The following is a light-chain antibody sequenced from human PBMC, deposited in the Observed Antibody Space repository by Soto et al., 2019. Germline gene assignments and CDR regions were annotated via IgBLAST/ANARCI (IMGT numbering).Light chain of an antibody. CDR1: QSISSW. V-gene: IGKV1-5*03. J-gene: IGKJ1*01. CDR3: QQYNGYPVT. CDR2: KAS. Sequence: DIQMTQSPSTLSASVGDRVTITCRASQSISSWLAWYQQKPKKAPKHLIYKASSLESGVPSRFSGSGSGTEFTLTISSLQPDDFAPYYCQQYNGYPVTFGQGTKVEIK.